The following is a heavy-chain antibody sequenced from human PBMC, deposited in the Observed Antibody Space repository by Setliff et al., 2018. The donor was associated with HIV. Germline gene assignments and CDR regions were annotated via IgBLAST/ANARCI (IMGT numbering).Heavy chain of an antibody. V-gene: IGHV3-23*01. D-gene: IGHD4-4*01. Sequence: GGSLRLSCAASGFTFSSYMMNWVRQAPGKGLEWVSGISDSGGSTYYADSVKGRFTISRDNSKNTLYVQMNSLRADDTGIYYCVRDLTTIVTRKVFDIWGQGTMVTVSS. CDR1: GFTFSSYM. CDR3: VRDLTTIVTRKVFDI. J-gene: IGHJ3*02. CDR2: ISDSGGST.